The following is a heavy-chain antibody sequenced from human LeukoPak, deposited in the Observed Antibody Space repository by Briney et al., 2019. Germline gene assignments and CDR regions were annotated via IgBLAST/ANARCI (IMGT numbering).Heavy chain of an antibody. J-gene: IGHJ5*02. V-gene: IGHV4-39*01. CDR1: GGSISSSSYY. D-gene: IGHD2-15*01. CDR3: ALKGSRGGFDP. CDR2: IYYSGST. Sequence: PSETLSLTCTVSGGSISSSSYYWGWIRQPPGKGLEWTGSIYYSGSTYYNPSLKSRVTISVDTSKNQFSLKLSSVTAADTAVYYCALKGSRGGFDPWGQGTLVTVSS.